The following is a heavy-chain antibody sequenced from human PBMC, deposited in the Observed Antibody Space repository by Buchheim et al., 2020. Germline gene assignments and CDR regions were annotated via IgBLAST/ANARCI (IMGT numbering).Heavy chain of an antibody. Sequence: QEQLQQWGAGLLKPSETLSLTCAVYVGSFSGYYWSWFRQSPATGLEWIGEIDHSGSVIYNPSLKSRLTLSVDTSKTKFSLHLASVTAADTAVYFCARGPYGDVRPRGRRLFDYWGQGTL. J-gene: IGHJ4*02. V-gene: IGHV4-34*01. CDR2: IDHSGSV. CDR1: VGSFSGYY. D-gene: IGHD4/OR15-4a*01. CDR3: ARGPYGDVRPRGRRLFDY.